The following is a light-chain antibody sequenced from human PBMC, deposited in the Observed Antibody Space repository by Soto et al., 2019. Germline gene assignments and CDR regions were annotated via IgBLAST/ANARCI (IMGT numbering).Light chain of an antibody. CDR2: DAS. Sequence: EIVLTQSPATLYLSPGERATLSCRASQSVSSYLAWYQQKPGQAPRLLIYDASNRATGIPARFSGSGPGTDFTLTSSSLEPDDFAVYYCQQRSNWPPMYTFGQGTKLEIK. CDR3: QQRSNWPPMYT. V-gene: IGKV3-11*01. CDR1: QSVSSY. J-gene: IGKJ2*01.